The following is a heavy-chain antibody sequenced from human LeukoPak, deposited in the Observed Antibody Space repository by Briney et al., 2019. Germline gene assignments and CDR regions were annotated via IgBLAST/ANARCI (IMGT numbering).Heavy chain of an antibody. CDR2: IIPIFGTA. Sequence: GASVKVSCKASGGTFSSYAISWVRQAPGQGLEWMGGIIPIFGTANYAQKFQGRVTITADESTSTAYMELSSLRSEDTAVYYCASKTIAVAGNNWFDPWGQGTLVTVSS. CDR3: ASKTIAVAGNNWFDP. J-gene: IGHJ5*02. CDR1: GGTFSSYA. D-gene: IGHD6-19*01. V-gene: IGHV1-69*13.